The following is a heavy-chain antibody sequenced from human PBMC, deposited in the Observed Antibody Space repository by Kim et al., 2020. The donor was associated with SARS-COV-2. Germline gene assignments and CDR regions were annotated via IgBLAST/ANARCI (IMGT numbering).Heavy chain of an antibody. V-gene: IGHV3-48*02. CDR3: TRDATSGTFMFWFDS. Sequence: ADSVKGRFTSSRDNAKNSLFLQMDSLRDEDTAVYYCTRDATSGTFMFWFDSWGQGTLVTVSS. J-gene: IGHJ5*01. D-gene: IGHD1-26*01.